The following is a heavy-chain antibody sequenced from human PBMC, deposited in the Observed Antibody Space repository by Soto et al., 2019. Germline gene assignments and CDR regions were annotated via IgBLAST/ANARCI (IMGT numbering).Heavy chain of an antibody. CDR2: VYYSGST. J-gene: IGHJ4*02. D-gene: IGHD5-18*01. V-gene: IGHV4-31*03. Sequence: QVQLQESGPGLVKPSQTLSLTCTVSGGSISSGGYYWSWIRQHPGKGLEWIGYVYYSGSTYYNPALKSRVTISVETSKNQFSLKLSSVTASDTAVYYCATTNPGGGYSYGSELDYWGQGTLVTVSS. CDR3: ATTNPGGGYSYGSELDY. CDR1: GGSISSGGYY.